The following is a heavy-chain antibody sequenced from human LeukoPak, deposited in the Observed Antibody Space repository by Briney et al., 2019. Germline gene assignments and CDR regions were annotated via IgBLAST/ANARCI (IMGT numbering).Heavy chain of an antibody. CDR1: GFNVHKNH. V-gene: IGHV3-53*01. Sequence: PVGSLRLSGTLSGFNVHKNHMGWVRQAPGKGLEGSSSPYTCGTAKYDESVTGRFTISRDDSKTTLYLQLDRLRAEDTAVYYCARASTKSPLRFVLLYDHWGQGTLVTVSS. CDR2: PYTCGTA. D-gene: IGHD2-15*01. J-gene: IGHJ4*02. CDR3: ARASTKSPLRFVLLYDH.